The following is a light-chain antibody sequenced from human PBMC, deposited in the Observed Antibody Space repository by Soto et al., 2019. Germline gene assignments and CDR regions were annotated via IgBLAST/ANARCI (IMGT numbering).Light chain of an antibody. V-gene: IGKV1-5*03. CDR2: KAS. Sequence: QSCSHGPGWVVEEGTIICGASQTIRSWLAWYRENPGKAPKRLIYKASTLKSGGPSRFSGSGSGIDFNLTLSSLQPDDCSTYYRQQLHSYPFAFSSGTRVEIK. CDR1: QTIRSW. CDR3: QQLHSYPFA. J-gene: IGKJ5*01.